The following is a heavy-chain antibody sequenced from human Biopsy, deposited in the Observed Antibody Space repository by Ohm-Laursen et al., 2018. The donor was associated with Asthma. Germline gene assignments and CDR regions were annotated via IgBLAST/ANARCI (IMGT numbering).Heavy chain of an antibody. D-gene: IGHD1-1*01. CDR2: ISKDASTQ. Sequence: SLRLSCSASGFSFSNFAIHWVRQAPGKGLEWVGVISKDASTQDYADSVKGRFTMARDNSKNTLDLQVNSLREEDTAVYYCVRDGTDDAFDIWGQGTVVSVSS. CDR3: VRDGTDDAFDI. V-gene: IGHV3-30*01. J-gene: IGHJ3*02. CDR1: GFSFSNFA.